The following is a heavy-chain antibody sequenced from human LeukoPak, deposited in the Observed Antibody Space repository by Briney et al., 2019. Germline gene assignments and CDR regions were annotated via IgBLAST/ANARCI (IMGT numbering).Heavy chain of an antibody. D-gene: IGHD3-22*01. V-gene: IGHV1-8*01. CDR1: GYTFTNYD. CDR3: ARNYYDSSGYYLGLYYYYYYMDV. J-gene: IGHJ6*03. CDR2: INPNSGNT. Sequence: ASVKVSCKASGYTFTNYDINWVRQATGQGLEWMGWINPNSGNTGYEQKFQGRVTMTRNTSISTAYMELSSLRSEDTAVYYCARNYYDSSGYYLGLYYYYYYMDVWGKGTTVTVSS.